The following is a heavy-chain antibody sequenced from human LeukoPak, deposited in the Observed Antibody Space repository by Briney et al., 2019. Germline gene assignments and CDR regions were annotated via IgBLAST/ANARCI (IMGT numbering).Heavy chain of an antibody. D-gene: IGHD3-10*01. Sequence: GGSLRLSCVASGFTFSNAWMNWVRQAPGKGLEWVSSISSSSSYIYYADSVKGRFTISRDNAKNSLYLQMNSLRAEDTAVYYCARAYYGSGSYYVDYWGQGTLVTVSS. CDR3: ARAYYGSGSYYVDY. CDR1: GFTFSNAW. V-gene: IGHV3-21*01. J-gene: IGHJ4*02. CDR2: ISSSSSYI.